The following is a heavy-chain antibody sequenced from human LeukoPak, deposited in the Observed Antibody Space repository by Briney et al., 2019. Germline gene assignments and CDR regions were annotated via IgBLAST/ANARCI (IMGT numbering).Heavy chain of an antibody. CDR2: ISDSGGST. Sequence: GGSLRLSCAASGFTLSNYAVSWVRQAPGKGLAWVSAISDSGGSTYYADSVKGRFTISRDNSKNTLYLQINSLRAEDTAVYYCAKDAGYTAMLQMDVWGKGTTVTVSS. D-gene: IGHD5-18*01. CDR1: GFTLSNYA. V-gene: IGHV3-23*01. J-gene: IGHJ6*04. CDR3: AKDAGYTAMLQMDV.